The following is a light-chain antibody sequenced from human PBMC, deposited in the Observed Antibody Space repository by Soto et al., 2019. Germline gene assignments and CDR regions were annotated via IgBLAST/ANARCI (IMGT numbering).Light chain of an antibody. V-gene: IGKV3-11*01. CDR2: DAS. CDR1: QSVGSS. Sequence: EVVLTQAPATLSLSPGERATLSCRASQSVGSSLAWYQQKPGQAPRLLIYDASNRATGIPARFSGSGSGTDFTLTISSLEPEDFAVYYCQQRSNWPPEITFGQGTRLEI. CDR3: QQRSNWPPEIT. J-gene: IGKJ5*01.